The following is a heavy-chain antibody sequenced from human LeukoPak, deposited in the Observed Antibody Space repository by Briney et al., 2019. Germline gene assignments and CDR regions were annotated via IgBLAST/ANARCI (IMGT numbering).Heavy chain of an antibody. CDR3: ARLSTYGDIPFQH. J-gene: IGHJ1*01. CDR1: GGSISSSSYY. V-gene: IGHV4-39*01. Sequence: PSETLSLTCTVSGGSISSSSYYWGWIRQPPGTRLEWIGSIYYSGSTYYNPSLKSRVTISVDTSKNQFSLKLSSVTAADTAVYYCARLSTYGDIPFQHWGQGTLVTVSS. CDR2: IYYSGST. D-gene: IGHD4-17*01.